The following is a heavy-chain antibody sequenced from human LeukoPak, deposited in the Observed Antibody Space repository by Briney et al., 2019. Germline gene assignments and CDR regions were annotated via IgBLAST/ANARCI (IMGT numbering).Heavy chain of an antibody. CDR1: GYSFTSYW. CDR3: ARQESAQWDVFDI. D-gene: IGHD2-8*01. Sequence: GESLKISCKGSGYSFTSYWIGWVRQMPGKGLEWMGIIYPGDSDTRYSPSFQGQVTISADKSISTAYLQWSSLKASDTAIYYCARQESAQWDVFDIWGQGTMVAVSS. V-gene: IGHV5-51*01. CDR2: IYPGDSDT. J-gene: IGHJ3*02.